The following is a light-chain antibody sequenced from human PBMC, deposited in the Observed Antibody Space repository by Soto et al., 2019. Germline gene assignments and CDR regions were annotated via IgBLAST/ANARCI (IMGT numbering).Light chain of an antibody. Sequence: QSALTQPASVSGSPGQSITISCTGTSSDIGSYYLVSWYQQHPGKAPQLLIYEATKRPSGVSSRFSGSKSANAASLAISGLQGEDEADYYCSSYTVSTTFVAFGGVTKLTVL. CDR3: SSYTVSTTFVA. CDR1: SSDIGSYYL. CDR2: EAT. J-gene: IGLJ2*01. V-gene: IGLV2-23*02.